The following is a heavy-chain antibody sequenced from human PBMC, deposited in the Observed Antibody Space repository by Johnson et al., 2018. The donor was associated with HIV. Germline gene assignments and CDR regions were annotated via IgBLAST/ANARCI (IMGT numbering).Heavy chain of an antibody. CDR2: ISGSGGST. D-gene: IGHD3-10*01. CDR1: GFTFSSYA. J-gene: IGHJ3*02. V-gene: IGHV3-30*04. CDR3: AREGAPSARDFGAFDI. Sequence: QVQLVESGGGVVQPGRSLRLSCAASGFTFSSYAMHWVRQAPGKGLEWVAVISGSGGSTYYADSVKGRFTSTSDNSKNTLYLQMSSLRAEATAVYYCAREGAPSARDFGAFDIWGQGTMVTVSS.